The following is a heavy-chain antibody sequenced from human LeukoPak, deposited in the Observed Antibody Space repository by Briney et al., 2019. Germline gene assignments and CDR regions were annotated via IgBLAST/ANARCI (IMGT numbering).Heavy chain of an antibody. CDR2: IYYSGST. CDR3: ARVRKGYYYDSSGYSPSGDAFDI. CDR1: GGSISSSSYY. J-gene: IGHJ3*02. D-gene: IGHD3-22*01. Sequence: SETLSLTCTVSGGSISSSSYYWGWIRQPPGKGMEWIGSIYYSGSTYYNPSLKSRVTISVDTSKNQFSLKLSSVTAADTAVYYCARVRKGYYYDSSGYSPSGDAFDIWGQGTMVTVSS. V-gene: IGHV4-39*01.